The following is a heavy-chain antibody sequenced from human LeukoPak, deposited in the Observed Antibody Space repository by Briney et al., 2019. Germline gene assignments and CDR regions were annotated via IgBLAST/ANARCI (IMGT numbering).Heavy chain of an antibody. V-gene: IGHV3-48*02. D-gene: IGHD3-3*01. CDR1: GFTFSSYS. CDR3: ARDATPSRNYDFWSGYYRALDY. CDR2: ISSSSSTI. Sequence: HPGGSLRLSCAASGFTFSSYSMNWVRQAPGKGLEWVSYISSSSSTIYYADSVKGRFTISRDNAKNSLYLQMNSLRDEDTAVYYCARDATPSRNYDFWSGYYRALDYWGQGTLVTVSS. J-gene: IGHJ4*02.